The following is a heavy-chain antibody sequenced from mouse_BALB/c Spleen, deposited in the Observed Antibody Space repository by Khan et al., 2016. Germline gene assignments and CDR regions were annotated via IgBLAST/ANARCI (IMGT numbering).Heavy chain of an antibody. Sequence: VQLQQSGAELVRSGASVKLSCTASVFNIKDYYMHWVKQRPEQGPEWIGWIDPENGDTEYAPKFQGKATMTADTSSNAAYLQFSSLTSEDSAVYYCNAIYYGSDVYFDYWGQGTTLTVSS. CDR2: IDPENGDT. D-gene: IGHD1-1*01. J-gene: IGHJ2*01. CDR1: VFNIKDYY. CDR3: NAIYYGSDVYFDY. V-gene: IGHV14-4*02.